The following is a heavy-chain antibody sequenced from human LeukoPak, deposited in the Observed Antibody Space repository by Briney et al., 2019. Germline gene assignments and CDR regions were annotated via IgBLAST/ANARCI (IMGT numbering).Heavy chain of an antibody. Sequence: ASETLSLTCTVSGYSISSGYYWNWIRQPAGKGLEWIGHIYTSGISNYNPALKSRVSMSVDTSKNQFSLKLRSVTAADTGVYYCASSVDTAMVGDYWGQGTLVTVSS. CDR1: GYSISSGYY. V-gene: IGHV4-4*07. J-gene: IGHJ4*02. CDR3: ASSVDTAMVGDY. D-gene: IGHD5-18*01. CDR2: IYTSGIS.